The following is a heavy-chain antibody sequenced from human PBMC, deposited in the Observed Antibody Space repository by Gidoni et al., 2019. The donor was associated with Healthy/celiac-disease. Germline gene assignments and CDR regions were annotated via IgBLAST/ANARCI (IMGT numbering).Heavy chain of an antibody. CDR2: IYTSGST. J-gene: IGHJ4*02. D-gene: IGHD5-18*01. CDR3: ARINTAMRLYYFDY. CDR1: GGSISSGSYY. Sequence: QVQLQESGPGLVKPSQTLSLTCTVSGGSISSGSYYWRWIRQPAGKGLEWIGRIYTSGSTNYNPSLKSRVTISVDTSKNQFSLKLSSVTAADTAVYYCARINTAMRLYYFDYWGQGTLVTVSS. V-gene: IGHV4-61*02.